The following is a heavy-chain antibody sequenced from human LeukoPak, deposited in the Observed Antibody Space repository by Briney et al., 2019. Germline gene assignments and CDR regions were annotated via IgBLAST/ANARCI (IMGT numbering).Heavy chain of an antibody. V-gene: IGHV4-4*02. CDR3: ARGLVIAVTGWGQWELPPAGHDS. Sequence: SETLSLTCAVSGGSISSSHWWSWVRQPPGKGLEWIADIYHSGITNYSPSLKSRVTISIDKSKNQFSLKLSSMTVADTAVYYCARGLVIAVTGWGQWELPPAGHDSWGQGTLVTVSS. J-gene: IGHJ4*02. CDR1: GGSISSSHW. D-gene: IGHD1-26*01. CDR2: IYHSGIT.